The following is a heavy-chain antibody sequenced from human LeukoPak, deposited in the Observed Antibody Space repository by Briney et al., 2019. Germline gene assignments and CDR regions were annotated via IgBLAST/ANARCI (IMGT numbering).Heavy chain of an antibody. D-gene: IGHD6-19*01. CDR1: GFTFSSYG. V-gene: IGHV3-30*02. Sequence: SGGSLRLSCAASGFTFSSYGMHWVRQAPGKGLEWVAFIRYDGSNKYYADSVKGRFTISRDNSKNTLYLQMNSLRAEDTAVYYCATSGREQWLVTTHPFDYWGQGTLVTVSS. J-gene: IGHJ4*02. CDR3: ATSGREQWLVTTHPFDY. CDR2: IRYDGSNK.